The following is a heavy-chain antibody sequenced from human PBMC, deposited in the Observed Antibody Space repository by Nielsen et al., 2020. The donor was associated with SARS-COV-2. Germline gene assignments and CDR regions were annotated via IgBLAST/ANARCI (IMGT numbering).Heavy chain of an antibody. D-gene: IGHD5-24*01. CDR2: INNDGSIT. Sequence: GESLKISCAASGISFSTYWMHWVRQAPGKGLVWLSRINNDGSITSYADSVSGRFTISRDNAKNTLYLQMNSLEVEDTAVYYCASRRDGYNYDTYWGQGTLVNVSS. CDR1: GISFSTYW. J-gene: IGHJ4*02. CDR3: ASRRDGYNYDTY. V-gene: IGHV3-74*01.